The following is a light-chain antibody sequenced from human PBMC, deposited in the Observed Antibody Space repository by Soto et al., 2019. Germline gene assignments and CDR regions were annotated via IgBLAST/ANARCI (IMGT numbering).Light chain of an antibody. Sequence: ETVMTQSPATLSVSPGERATLSCRASQSVNSDLAWYQKKPGQAPRLLICGSSTRATGIPARFSGCGSGAEFTLSISSLQSEDFAVCYCQQNKNWPRTFGQGTKVEMK. CDR3: QQNKNWPRT. V-gene: IGKV3-15*01. CDR1: QSVNSD. CDR2: GSS. J-gene: IGKJ1*01.